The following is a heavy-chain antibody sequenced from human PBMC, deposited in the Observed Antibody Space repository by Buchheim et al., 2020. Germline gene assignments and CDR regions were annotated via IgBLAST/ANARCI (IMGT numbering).Heavy chain of an antibody. CDR3: ATDGFSGMDV. CDR1: GFTFSTYS. D-gene: IGHD3-10*01. J-gene: IGHJ6*02. Sequence: EVQLVESGGGLVQPGGSLRLSCAASGFTFSTYSMSWVRQAPGKGLEWVAKIKQDGSEKYYVDSVKGRFTISRDNAKNSLYLHMNSLRAEDTAVYYCATDGFSGMDVWGQGTT. CDR2: IKQDGSEK. V-gene: IGHV3-7*01.